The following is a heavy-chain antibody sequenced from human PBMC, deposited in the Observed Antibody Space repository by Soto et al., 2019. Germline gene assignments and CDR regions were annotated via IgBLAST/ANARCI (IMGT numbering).Heavy chain of an antibody. CDR2: ISGSGGST. Sequence: TGGSLRLSCAASGFTFSSYAMSWVRQAPGKGLEWVSAISGSGGSTYYADYVKGRFTISRDNSKNTLYLQMNSLRAEDTALYYCAKSMGVVVVAAPRPFDPWGQGTLVTVSS. V-gene: IGHV3-23*01. D-gene: IGHD2-15*01. CDR1: GFTFSSYA. CDR3: AKSMGVVVVAAPRPFDP. J-gene: IGHJ5*02.